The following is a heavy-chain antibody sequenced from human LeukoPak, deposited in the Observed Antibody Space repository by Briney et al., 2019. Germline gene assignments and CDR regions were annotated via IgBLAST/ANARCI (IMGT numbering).Heavy chain of an antibody. CDR1: GGSISSYY. CDR2: IYYSGST. D-gene: IGHD3-10*01. V-gene: IGHV4-59*01. J-gene: IGHJ5*02. Sequence: SETLSLTCTVSGGSISSYYWSWIRQPPGKGLEWIGYIYYSGSTSYNPSLKSRVTISVDTSKNQFSLKLSSVTAADTAVYYCARKRMVRGVTNWFDPWGQRTLVTVSS. CDR3: ARKRMVRGVTNWFDP.